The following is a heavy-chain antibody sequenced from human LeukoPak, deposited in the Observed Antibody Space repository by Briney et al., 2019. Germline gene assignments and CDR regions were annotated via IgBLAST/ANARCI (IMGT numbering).Heavy chain of an antibody. D-gene: IGHD6-19*01. CDR2: TFYRSKWYN. V-gene: IGHV6-1*01. CDR3: ARGRDIAVAGTSGDFDY. Sequence: SQSLSLTCAISGDSVSSNSAAWNWIRQSPSRGLEWLGGTFYRSKWYNDYAVSVKSRITINPDTSKNQFSLQLNSVTPEDTAVYYCARGRDIAVAGTSGDFDYWGQGTLVTVSS. CDR1: GDSVSSNSAA. J-gene: IGHJ4*02.